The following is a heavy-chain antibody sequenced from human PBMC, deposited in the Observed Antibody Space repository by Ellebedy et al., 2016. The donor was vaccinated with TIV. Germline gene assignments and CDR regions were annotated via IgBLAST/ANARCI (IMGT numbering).Heavy chain of an antibody. J-gene: IGHJ6*02. CDR2: LYSGGNT. CDR1: GFTVSNNF. V-gene: IGHV3-53*01. CDR3: ASRSEKDG. Sequence: GESLKISCAASGFTVSNNFMTWVRQAPGKGLEWVSLLYSGGNTYYADSVKGRFTISRDSSKNTRYLQMHSLRAEDTAVYYCASRSEKDGWGQGTMVTVSS.